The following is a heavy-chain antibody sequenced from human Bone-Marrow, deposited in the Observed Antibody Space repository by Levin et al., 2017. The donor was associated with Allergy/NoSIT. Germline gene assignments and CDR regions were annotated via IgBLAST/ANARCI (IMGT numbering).Heavy chain of an antibody. CDR1: GASISNSY. V-gene: IGHV4-4*08. J-gene: IGHJ3*01. Sequence: SQTLSLTCSVSGASISNSYWNWIRLSPGQGLEWIGSIYHSGATDYNPSLKSRVTISLDTSKNQFSLILKSVTAADTAVYYCAKGFSSSWSSRGAFAVWGLGTMVAVSS. CDR2: IYHSGAT. D-gene: IGHD6-13*01. CDR3: AKGFSSSWSSRGAFAV.